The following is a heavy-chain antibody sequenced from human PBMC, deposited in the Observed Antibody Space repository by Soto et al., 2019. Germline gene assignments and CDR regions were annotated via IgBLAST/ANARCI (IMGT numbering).Heavy chain of an antibody. Sequence: SETLSLTCTVSGGSISSYYWSWIRQPPGKGLEWIGYIYYSGSTYYNPSLKSRVTISVDTSKNQFSLKLSSVTAADTAVYYCARERGESSSSHPFSSFDYWAQGPLVTVSS. CDR2: IYYSGST. J-gene: IGHJ4*02. V-gene: IGHV4-30-4*01. CDR3: ARERGESSSSHPFSSFDY. D-gene: IGHD6-6*01. CDR1: GGSISSYY.